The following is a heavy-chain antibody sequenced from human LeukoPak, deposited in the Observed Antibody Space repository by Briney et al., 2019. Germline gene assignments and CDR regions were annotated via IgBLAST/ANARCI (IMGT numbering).Heavy chain of an antibody. V-gene: IGHV3-23*01. CDR1: GFTFSTYA. Sequence: PGGSLRLSCAASGFTFSTYAMSWVRQAPGKGLEWVSAISGGGGSTYYAASVKGRFTISRDNSKNTLHMQMNSLRAEDTAVYYCAKVQGDYIVYYFYGMDVWGQVTTVTVSS. D-gene: IGHD4-17*01. CDR2: ISGGGGST. CDR3: AKVQGDYIVYYFYGMDV. J-gene: IGHJ6*02.